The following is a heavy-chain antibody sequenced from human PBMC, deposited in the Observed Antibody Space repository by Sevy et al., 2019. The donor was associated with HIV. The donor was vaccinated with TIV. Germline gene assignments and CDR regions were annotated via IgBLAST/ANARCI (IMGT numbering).Heavy chain of an antibody. CDR2: ISGPGSST. D-gene: IGHD1-1*01. V-gene: IGHV3-23*01. J-gene: IGHJ3*01. CDR3: VKALNPALEIMLRVIVRALKGCDV. Sequence: GGSLRLSCAASGFTFNTHAMNWVRQAPGKGLEWVSTISGPGSSTYYADSVKGRFTISSDNSKNNLHLQMYSLRADDPAIYYWVKALNPALEIMLRVIVRALKGCDVWGQGTMVTVSS. CDR1: GFTFNTHA.